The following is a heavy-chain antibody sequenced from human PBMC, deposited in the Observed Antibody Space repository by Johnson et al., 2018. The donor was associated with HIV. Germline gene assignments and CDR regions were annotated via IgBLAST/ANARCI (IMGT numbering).Heavy chain of an antibody. Sequence: EVQLVESGGGLVQPGRSLRLSCAASGFTFDDYVMHWVRQAPGMGLEWVSGISWHSGRIGYADSVKGRFTISRDNAKNSLYLQMNSLRAEDTALYYCAKEEAAGPYDAFDIWGQGTMVTVSS. CDR3: AKEEAAGPYDAFDI. CDR2: ISWHSGRI. J-gene: IGHJ3*02. D-gene: IGHD6-13*01. CDR1: GFTFDDYV. V-gene: IGHV3-9*01.